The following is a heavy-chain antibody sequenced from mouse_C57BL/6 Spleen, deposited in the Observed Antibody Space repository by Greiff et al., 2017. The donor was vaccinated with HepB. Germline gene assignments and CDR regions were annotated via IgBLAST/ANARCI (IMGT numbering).Heavy chain of an antibody. V-gene: IGHV3-1*01. CDR2: ISYSGST. CDR3: ARGGNPWYFDV. CDR1: GYSITSGYD. J-gene: IGHJ1*03. Sequence: EVQLQESGPGMVKPSQSLSLTCTVTGYSITSGYDWHWIRHFPGNKLEWMGYISYSGSTNYNPSLKSRISITHDTSKNHFFLKLNSVTTEDTATYYCARGGNPWYFDVWGTGTTVTVSS. D-gene: IGHD2-1*01.